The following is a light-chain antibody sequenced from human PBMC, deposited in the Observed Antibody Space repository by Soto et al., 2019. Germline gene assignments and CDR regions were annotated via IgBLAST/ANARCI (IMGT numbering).Light chain of an antibody. CDR1: QTVYHGH. CDR2: AAS. J-gene: IGKJ1*01. Sequence: EIVLTQSPGTLSLSPGERATLSCTASQTVYHGHLAWYQQKPGQAPRLLIYAASTRATGVPARFSGSGSGTEFTLTISSLQPDDFATYYCQEYNTYFRTFGQGTKVDI. V-gene: IGKV3-15*01. CDR3: QEYNTYFRT.